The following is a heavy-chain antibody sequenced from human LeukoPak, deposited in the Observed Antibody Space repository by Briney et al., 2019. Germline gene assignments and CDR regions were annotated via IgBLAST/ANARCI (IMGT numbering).Heavy chain of an antibody. J-gene: IGHJ4*02. CDR1: GYSISSGYY. V-gene: IGHV4-38-2*02. Sequence: SETLSLTCTVSGYSISSGYYCVWIRQAPGEGLEWIGSLHHSGRTYYNPSLKSRVTISLDTPEIQFSLKLTSMSAADTAVYYCARGRLDGSYYFDYWGQGALVAVSS. CDR2: LHHSGRT. CDR3: ARGRLDGSYYFDY. D-gene: IGHD2-15*01.